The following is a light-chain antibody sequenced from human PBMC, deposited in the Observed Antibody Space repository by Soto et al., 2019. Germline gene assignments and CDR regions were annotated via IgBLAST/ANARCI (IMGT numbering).Light chain of an antibody. Sequence: EIVLTQSPGTLSLSPGERATLSCRASQSVSSSYLAWYQQKPGQAPRLLIYGASSRATGIPDRFSGSGSGTDFILTISRLEPEDFAVYYCQQYGSSPPHTFGQGTKLEIE. J-gene: IGKJ2*01. V-gene: IGKV3-20*01. CDR1: QSVSSSY. CDR2: GAS. CDR3: QQYGSSPPHT.